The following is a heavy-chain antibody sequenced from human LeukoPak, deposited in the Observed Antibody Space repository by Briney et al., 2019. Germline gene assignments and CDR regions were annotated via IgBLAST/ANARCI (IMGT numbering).Heavy chain of an antibody. D-gene: IGHD3-10*01. Sequence: GGSLRLSCAASGFTFTSYYMHWVRQAPGQGLEWMGIINPSGGSTSYAQKFQGRVTMTRDTSTSTVYMELSSLRSEDTAVYYCARGTQYGSGLDAFDIWGQGTMVTVSS. CDR3: ARGTQYGSGLDAFDI. V-gene: IGHV1-46*01. CDR2: INPSGGST. J-gene: IGHJ3*02. CDR1: GFTFTSYY.